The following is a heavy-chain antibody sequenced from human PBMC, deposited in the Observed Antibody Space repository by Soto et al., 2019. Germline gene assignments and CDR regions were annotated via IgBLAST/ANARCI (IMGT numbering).Heavy chain of an antibody. CDR3: ARDSGYGDYLNWFDP. CDR2: TSNSGSA. J-gene: IGHJ5*02. D-gene: IGHD4-17*01. V-gene: IGHV4-61*01. CDR1: GGSVNSGTDY. Sequence: PSETLSLTCTVSGGSVNSGTDYWSWIRQPPGKGLEWIGYTSNSGSAKYNPSLKSRVTITTDTSKNQFSLKLSSVTAADTAVYYCARDSGYGDYLNWFDPWGQGTLVTVSS.